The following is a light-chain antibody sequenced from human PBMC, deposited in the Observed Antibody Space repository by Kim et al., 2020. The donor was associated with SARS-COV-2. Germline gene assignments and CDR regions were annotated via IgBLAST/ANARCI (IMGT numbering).Light chain of an antibody. V-gene: IGKV3-20*01. J-gene: IGKJ1*01. CDR3: HQYDTSPRT. CDR1: QSVASKY. CDR2: GTS. Sequence: SPGERATLSCRASQSVASKYLVWYQQKPGQVPRLLIYGTSSRATGVPDRFSGSGSGTDFTLTISRLEPEDFAVYYCHQYDTSPRTFGQGTKVDIK.